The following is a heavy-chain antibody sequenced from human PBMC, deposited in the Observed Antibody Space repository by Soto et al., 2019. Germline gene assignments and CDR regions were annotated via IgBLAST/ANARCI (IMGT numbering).Heavy chain of an antibody. CDR2: IWYDGSNK. V-gene: IGHV3-33*01. J-gene: IGHJ4*02. CDR1: GFTFSSDG. CDR3: ARGGYYDSSGYYPFDY. Sequence: QVQLVESGGGVVQPGRSLRLSCAASGFTFSSDGMHWVRQAPGKGLEWVAVIWYDGSNKYYADSVKGRFTISRDNSKNTLYLQMNSLRAEDTAVYYCARGGYYDSSGYYPFDYWGQGTLVTVSS. D-gene: IGHD3-22*01.